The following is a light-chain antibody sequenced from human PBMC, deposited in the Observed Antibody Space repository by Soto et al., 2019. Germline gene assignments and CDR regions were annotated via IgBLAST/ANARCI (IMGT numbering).Light chain of an antibody. Sequence: IVLTQSPATLSLSPGERATLSCRASQSVTGYLAWYQHKPGQAPRLLIYDASSRATGVPARFSGSGSGTAFTLTISSLAPEDSAVYYCQQRSGWPPLTFGGGTRVEIK. CDR2: DAS. V-gene: IGKV3-11*01. CDR3: QQRSGWPPLT. CDR1: QSVTGY. J-gene: IGKJ4*01.